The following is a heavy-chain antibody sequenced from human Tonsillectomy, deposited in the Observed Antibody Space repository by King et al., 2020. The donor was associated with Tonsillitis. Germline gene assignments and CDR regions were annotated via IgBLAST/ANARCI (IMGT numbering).Heavy chain of an antibody. CDR3: AKEIAVHDFDAFDI. J-gene: IGHJ3*02. CDR1: GFTFISYV. V-gene: IGHV3-23*04. Sequence: VQLVESGGGLVQPGGSLRLSCAASGFTFISYVVSWVRQAPGKGLEWVSAISGTGSSTYYADSVKGRFTISRENSKNTLYLQMNSLRADDTAVYYCAKEIAVHDFDAFDIWGQGTMVTVSS. D-gene: IGHD2-21*02. CDR2: ISGTGSST.